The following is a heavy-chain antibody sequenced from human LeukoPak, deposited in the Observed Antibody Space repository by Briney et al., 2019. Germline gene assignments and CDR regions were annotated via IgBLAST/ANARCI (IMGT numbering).Heavy chain of an antibody. CDR2: IWFDGSNK. Sequence: HPGGSLRLSCAASGFTFSNYGMHWVRQAPGKGLEWVAAIWFDGSNKHYADSVRGRFTISRDNSKNMLYLQMNSLRAEDTAVYYCAKGPSFYYDSSGYYNYWGQGTLVTVSS. V-gene: IGHV3-33*06. CDR1: GFTFSNYG. D-gene: IGHD3-22*01. CDR3: AKGPSFYYDSSGYYNY. J-gene: IGHJ4*02.